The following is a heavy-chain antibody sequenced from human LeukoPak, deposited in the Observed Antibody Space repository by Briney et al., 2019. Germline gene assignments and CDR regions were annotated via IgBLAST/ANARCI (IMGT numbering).Heavy chain of an antibody. D-gene: IGHD2-2*01. CDR1: GYTFTSYA. CDR2: INAGNGNT. V-gene: IGHV1-3*03. Sequence: ASVKVSCKASGYTFTSYAMHWVRQAPGQRLEWMGWINAGNGNTKYSQEFQGRVTITRDTSASTAYMELSSLRSEDMAVYYCARGYCSSTSCYNWFDPWGQGTLVTVSS. J-gene: IGHJ5*02. CDR3: ARGYCSSTSCYNWFDP.